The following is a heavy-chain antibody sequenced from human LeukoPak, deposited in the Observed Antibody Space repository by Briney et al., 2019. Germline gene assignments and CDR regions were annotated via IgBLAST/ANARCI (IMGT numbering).Heavy chain of an antibody. D-gene: IGHD5-12*01. CDR1: GFTFSSYS. J-gene: IGHJ3*02. Sequence: AGGSLRLSCAASGFTFSSYSMNWVRQAPGKGLEWVSSISSSSSYIYYADSVKGRFTISRDNAKNSLYLRMNSLRAEDTAVYYCARTYIVATIRAFDIWGQGTMVTVSS. CDR2: ISSSSSYI. CDR3: ARTYIVATIRAFDI. V-gene: IGHV3-21*01.